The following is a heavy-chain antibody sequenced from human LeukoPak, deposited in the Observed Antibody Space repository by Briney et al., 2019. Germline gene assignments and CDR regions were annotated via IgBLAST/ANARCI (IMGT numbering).Heavy chain of an antibody. D-gene: IGHD1-26*01. CDR3: ASNYLYSGSSGIYFDY. J-gene: IGHJ4*02. V-gene: IGHV3-21*01. Sequence: GGSLRLSCAGSGFTFSSYSMNWVRQAPGKGLEWVSSMGSSGTNGYYADSVKGRFITSRDNAKNSLFMQMNSLRDEDTAVYYCASNYLYSGSSGIYFDYWGPGTLVTVSS. CDR1: GFTFSSYS. CDR2: MGSSGTNG.